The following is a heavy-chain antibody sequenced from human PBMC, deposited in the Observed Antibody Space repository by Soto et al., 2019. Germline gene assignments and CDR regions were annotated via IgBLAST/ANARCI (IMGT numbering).Heavy chain of an antibody. J-gene: IGHJ4*02. CDR1: GGPIINGHTY. CDR3: AREAPEVAPY. CDR2: INYRGTT. D-gene: IGHD2-15*01. V-gene: IGHV4-31*03. Sequence: QVQLKESGPGLVKPSQTLSLTCTVSGGPIINGHTYLNWIRQHPEKGLEWMGYINYRGTTNYNPALKSRILISIDTSKNQFSLSLTSVTAADTAVYYCAREAPEVAPYWGQGTLVTVSS.